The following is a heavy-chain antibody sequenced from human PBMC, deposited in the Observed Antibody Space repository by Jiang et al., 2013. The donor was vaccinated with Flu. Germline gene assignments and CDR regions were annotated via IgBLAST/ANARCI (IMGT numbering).Heavy chain of an antibody. CDR2: INPNSGGT. V-gene: IGHV1-2*02. CDR3: ARDSGYTYYDFWSGYYPWGGYFDY. J-gene: IGHJ4*02. CDR1: GYTFTGYY. D-gene: IGHD3-3*01. Sequence: SGAEVKKPGASVKVSCKASGYTFTGYYMHWVRQAPGQGLEWMGWINPNSGGTNYAQKFQGRVTMTRDTSISTAYMELSRLRSDDTAVYYCARDSGYTYYDFWSGYYPWGGYFDYWGQGTLVTVSS.